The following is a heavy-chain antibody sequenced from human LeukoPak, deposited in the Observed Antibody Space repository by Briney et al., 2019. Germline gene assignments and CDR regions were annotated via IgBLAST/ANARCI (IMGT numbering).Heavy chain of an antibody. CDR1: GFTFSSYS. V-gene: IGHV3-48*01. Sequence: SGGSLRLSCAASGFTFSSYSMNWVRQAPGKGLEWVSYISSSSSTIYYADSVKGRFTISRDNAKNSLYLQMNSLRAEDTAVYYCAKDTYYYDSSGYYDYWGQGTLVTVSS. CDR2: ISSSSSTI. CDR3: AKDTYYYDSSGYYDY. J-gene: IGHJ4*02. D-gene: IGHD3-22*01.